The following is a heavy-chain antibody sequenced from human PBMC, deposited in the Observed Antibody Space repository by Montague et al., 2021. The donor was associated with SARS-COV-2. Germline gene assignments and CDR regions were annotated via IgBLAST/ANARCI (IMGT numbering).Heavy chain of an antibody. CDR1: GGSFSGYD. D-gene: IGHD3-22*01. CDR3: ARGLMTINMMVVIMTGASTWLDH. J-gene: IGHJ5*02. V-gene: IGHV4-34*01. CDR2: INQSGSA. Sequence: SETLSLTCAVYGGSFSGYDWTWIRHSPGGGREWMGEINQSGSATYKPSPKSRGTISVDTSKNQFSLKLSSVTAAATAVYYCARGLMTINMMVVIMTGASTWLDHWGQGTLVTVSP.